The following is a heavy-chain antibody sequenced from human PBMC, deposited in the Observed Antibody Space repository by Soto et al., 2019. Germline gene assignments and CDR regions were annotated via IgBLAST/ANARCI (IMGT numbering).Heavy chain of an antibody. J-gene: IGHJ4*02. Sequence: QVQRVESGGGVVQPGRSLSLSCAASGCPFSSYAMHWVCQAPGKGLEWVAVISYDGSNKSYADSAKGRFTIARDNSKNTLYLQMHSLRAKDTAIYYCARGPSSLARFDYRGRGPLVTVSS. V-gene: IGHV3-30-3*01. D-gene: IGHD2-2*01. CDR2: ISYDGSNK. CDR3: ARGPSSLARFDY. CDR1: GCPFSSYA.